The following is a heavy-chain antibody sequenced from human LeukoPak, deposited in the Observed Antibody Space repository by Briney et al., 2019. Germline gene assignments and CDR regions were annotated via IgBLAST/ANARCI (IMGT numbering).Heavy chain of an antibody. CDR3: ARHDRGRVRHKSTDAFDI. Sequence: SETLSLTCTVSGGSISSSSYYWGWIRQPPGKGLEWIGSIYYSGSTYYNPSLKSRVTISVDTSKNQFALKLSSVTAADTAVYYSARHDRGRVRHKSTDAFDIWGQGTMVTVSS. J-gene: IGHJ3*02. D-gene: IGHD6-19*01. V-gene: IGHV4-39*01. CDR2: IYYSGST. CDR1: GGSISSSSYY.